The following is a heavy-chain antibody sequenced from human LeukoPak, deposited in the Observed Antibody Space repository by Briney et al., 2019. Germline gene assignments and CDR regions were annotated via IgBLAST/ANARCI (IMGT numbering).Heavy chain of an antibody. CDR1: GFTFSNYW. CDR3: ARECSSTSCCDN. J-gene: IGHJ4*02. V-gene: IGHV3-7*01. CDR2: IKKDGSET. Sequence: GGSLRLSCVGSGFTFSNYWMSWVRQAPGKGLEWVANIKKDGSETHYVDSVRGRFIISRDNAKNSLFLQMNSLRVEDTAVYFCARECSSTSCCDNWGQGTLVTVPS. D-gene: IGHD2-2*01.